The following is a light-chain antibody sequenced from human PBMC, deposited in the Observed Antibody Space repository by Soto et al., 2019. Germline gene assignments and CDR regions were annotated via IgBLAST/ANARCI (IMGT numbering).Light chain of an antibody. CDR1: SSDIASYKF. CDR3: SSATNTDTLVV. J-gene: IGLJ2*01. CDR2: EVN. Sequence: QSALTQPASVSGSPGQSITISCTGTSSDIASYKFVSWFQHHPGKAPKLLIYEVNNRPSGISNRFSGSKSGNTASLTISGLQPEDEATSFCSSATNTDTLVVFGGGTKLTVL. V-gene: IGLV2-14*01.